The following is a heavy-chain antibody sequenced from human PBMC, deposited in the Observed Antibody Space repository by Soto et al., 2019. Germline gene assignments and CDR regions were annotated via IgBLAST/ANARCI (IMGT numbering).Heavy chain of an antibody. CDR1: GYSFISYW. Sequence: GESLKISCKGPGYSFISYWIGWVRQMPGKGLEWMGIIYPDDSDVRYSPSFQGQVTISADKSISSAYLHWSSLQASDTAMYYCARGAPGTTGFPSDYWGQGTLVTVSS. V-gene: IGHV5-51*01. CDR2: IYPDDSDV. J-gene: IGHJ4*02. D-gene: IGHD1-7*01. CDR3: ARGAPGTTGFPSDY.